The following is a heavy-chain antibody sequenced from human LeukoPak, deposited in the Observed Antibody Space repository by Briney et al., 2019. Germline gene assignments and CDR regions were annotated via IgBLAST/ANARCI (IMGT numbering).Heavy chain of an antibody. D-gene: IGHD3-22*01. CDR2: IIPIFGTA. CDR1: GGTFSSYA. J-gene: IGHJ4*02. Sequence: ASVKASCKASGGTFSSYAISWVRQAPGQGLEWMGGIIPIFGTANYAQKFQGRVTITADESTSTAYMELSSLRSEDTAVYYCARGLNYYDSCEFAYWGQGTLVTVSS. V-gene: IGHV1-69*13. CDR3: ARGLNYYDSCEFAY.